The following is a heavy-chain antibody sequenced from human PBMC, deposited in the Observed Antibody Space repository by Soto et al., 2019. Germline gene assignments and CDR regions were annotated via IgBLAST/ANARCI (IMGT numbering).Heavy chain of an antibody. V-gene: IGHV1-2*02. CDR2: INPNNGDT. D-gene: IGHD3-10*01. J-gene: IGHJ6*02. CDR1: GYTFTGYY. Sequence: ASVKVSCKAAGYTFTGYYMHWVRQAPGQGLEWMGCINPNNGDTYYAQKFHGRVTMTRDTSISTAYMELSRLRSDDTAVYHCARSSGSYSYYGLDVWGQGNTVTVSS. CDR3: ARSSGSYSYYGLDV.